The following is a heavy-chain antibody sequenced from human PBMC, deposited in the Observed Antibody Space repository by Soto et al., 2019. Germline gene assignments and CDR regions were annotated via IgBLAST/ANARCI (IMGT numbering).Heavy chain of an antibody. V-gene: IGHV4-31*03. CDR1: GGSISSGGYY. CDR3: ARTENSYYDILTGNDAFDI. J-gene: IGHJ3*02. Sequence: SETLSLTYTVSGGSISSGGYYWSWIRQHPGKGLEWIGYIYYSGSTYYNPSLKSRVTISVDTSKNQFSLKLSSVTAADTAVYYCARTENSYYDILTGNDAFDIWGQGTMVTVSS. CDR2: IYYSGST. D-gene: IGHD3-9*01.